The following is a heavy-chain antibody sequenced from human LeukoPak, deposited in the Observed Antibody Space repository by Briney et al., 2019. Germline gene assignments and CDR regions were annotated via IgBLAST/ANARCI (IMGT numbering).Heavy chain of an antibody. D-gene: IGHD3-22*01. CDR2: INPNSGGT. V-gene: IGHV1-2*02. J-gene: IGHJ4*02. CDR1: GYTFTGYY. CDR3: ARGSSGYVPGISFDY. Sequence: ASVKVSCKASGYTFTGYYMHWVRQAPGQGLEWMGWINPNSGGTNYAQKFQGRVTMTRDTSISTAYMELSSLRSEDTAVYYCARGSSGYVPGISFDYWGQGTLVTVSS.